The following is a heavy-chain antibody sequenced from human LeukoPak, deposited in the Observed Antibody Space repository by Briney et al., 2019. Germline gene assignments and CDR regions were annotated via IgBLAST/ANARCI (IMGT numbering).Heavy chain of an antibody. CDR1: GGSISSYY. CDR3: AREGSYGHYYYYMDV. CDR2: IYTSGST. J-gene: IGHJ6*03. V-gene: IGHV4-4*07. D-gene: IGHD5-18*01. Sequence: SETLSLTCTVSGGSISSYYWSWIRQPAGKGLEWIGRIYTSGSTNYNPSLKSRVTISVDTSKNQFSLKLSSVTAADTAVYYCAREGSYGHYYYYMDVWGKGTTVTISS.